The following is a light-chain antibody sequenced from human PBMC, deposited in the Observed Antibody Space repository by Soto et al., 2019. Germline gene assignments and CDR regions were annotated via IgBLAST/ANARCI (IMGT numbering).Light chain of an antibody. CDR3: AAWDDSLNGWV. V-gene: IGLV1-44*01. CDR2: NNI. J-gene: IGLJ3*02. CDR1: SSNIGTNA. Sequence: QSVLTQPPSASGTPGQRVTISCSGSSSNIGTNAVNWYQQLPGTAPKLLIYNNIQRPSAVPDRLSGSKSDISASLAISGLQSEDEADYYCAAWDDSLNGWVFGGGTKVTVL.